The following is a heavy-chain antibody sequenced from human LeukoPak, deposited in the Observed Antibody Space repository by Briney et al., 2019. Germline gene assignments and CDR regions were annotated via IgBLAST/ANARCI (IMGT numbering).Heavy chain of an antibody. Sequence: SETLSLTCAVSRGSISSSNWWSWVRQPPGKGLEWIGEIYHSGSTNYNPSLKSRVTISVDKSKNQFSLKLSSVAAADTAVYYCARDYSPESLVLDLWGQGTLVTVSS. V-gene: IGHV4-4*02. J-gene: IGHJ5*02. CDR1: RGSISSSNW. CDR2: IYHSGST. CDR3: ARDYSPESLVLDL. D-gene: IGHD2-15*01.